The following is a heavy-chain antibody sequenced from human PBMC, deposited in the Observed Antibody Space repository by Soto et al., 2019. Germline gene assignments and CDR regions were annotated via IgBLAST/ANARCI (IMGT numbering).Heavy chain of an antibody. V-gene: IGHV4-34*01. Sequence: QVQLQQWGAGLLKPSETLSLTCAVYGGSFSGYYWSWIRQPPGKGLEWIGEINHSGSTNYNPSLKSRVTISVDTSKNQFSLQLSSVTAADTAVYYCATLSLEWADAFDIWGQGTMVTVSS. CDR2: INHSGST. J-gene: IGHJ3*02. CDR1: GGSFSGYY. D-gene: IGHD1-1*01. CDR3: ATLSLEWADAFDI.